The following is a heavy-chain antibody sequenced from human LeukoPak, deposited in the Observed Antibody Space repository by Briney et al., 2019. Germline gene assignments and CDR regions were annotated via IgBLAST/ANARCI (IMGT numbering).Heavy chain of an antibody. J-gene: IGHJ5*02. D-gene: IGHD6-13*01. Sequence: SETLSLTCTVSGGSISSYYWIWIRQPPGKGLECIGYIYSSGSTNYNPSLKSRVTISVDTSKNQFSLKLSSVTAADTAVYYCARVGSSWSNWFDPWGQGTLVTVSS. CDR1: GGSISSYY. CDR3: ARVGSSWSNWFDP. CDR2: IYSSGST. V-gene: IGHV4-59*01.